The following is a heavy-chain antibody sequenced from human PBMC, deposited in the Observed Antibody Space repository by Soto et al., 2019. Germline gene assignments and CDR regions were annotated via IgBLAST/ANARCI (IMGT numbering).Heavy chain of an antibody. CDR2: IVPTLRIT. D-gene: IGHD3-10*01. V-gene: IGHV1-69*02. J-gene: IGHJ4*02. CDR3: TTQKFGVGRVGVHY. CDR1: GGTSTIYT. Sequence: QVQLVQSGAEVKRPGSSLKVSCETSGGTSTIYTITWVRQAPGQGLQWMGRIVPTLRITNYAQEFQGRLTLTADTSTSTVHMELSSLTSEDAAVYYCTTQKFGVGRVGVHYWGQGTLVTVSS.